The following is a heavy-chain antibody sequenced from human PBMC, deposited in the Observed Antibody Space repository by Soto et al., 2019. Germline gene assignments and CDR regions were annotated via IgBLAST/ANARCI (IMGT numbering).Heavy chain of an antibody. CDR2: ISGSGRTI. Sequence: GVSLRLSCAASGLDFSSEVMCWVRQAPGKGLEWVSSISGSGRTIYHAGSMRGRFAISRENSKNSLYLQLNNLIVDDTAVYYCAKVGPAYYYGMDVWGQGTTVTVSS. V-gene: IGHV3-23*01. CDR1: GLDFSSEV. J-gene: IGHJ6*02. CDR3: AKVGPAYYYGMDV. D-gene: IGHD1-26*01.